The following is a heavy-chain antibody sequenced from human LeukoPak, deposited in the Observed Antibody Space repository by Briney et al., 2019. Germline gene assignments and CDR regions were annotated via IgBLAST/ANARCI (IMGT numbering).Heavy chain of an antibody. CDR3: ARHGSSGWY. CDR2: IYYSGST. D-gene: IGHD6-19*01. Sequence: SETLSLTCTVSGGSISSTNYYWGWIRQPPGKGLEWIGSIYYSGSTYYDPSLKSRVTISVDTSKNQFSLKLSSVTAADTAVYYCARHGSSGWYWGQGTLVTVSS. V-gene: IGHV4-39*01. CDR1: GGSISSTNYY. J-gene: IGHJ4*02.